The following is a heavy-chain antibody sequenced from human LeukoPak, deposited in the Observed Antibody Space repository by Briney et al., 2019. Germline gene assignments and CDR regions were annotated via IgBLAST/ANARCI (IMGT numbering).Heavy chain of an antibody. J-gene: IGHJ3*02. CDR3: ARDQSGWYGQRAFDI. D-gene: IGHD6-19*01. CDR2: ISAYNGNS. CDR1: GYTFTSYG. Sequence: VASVKVSCKASGYTFTSYGISWVRQAPGQGLEWMGWISAYNGNSNYAQKFQGRVTMTTDTSTSTGYMELRSLRSDDTAVYYCARDQSGWYGQRAFDIWGQGTMVTVSS. V-gene: IGHV1-18*01.